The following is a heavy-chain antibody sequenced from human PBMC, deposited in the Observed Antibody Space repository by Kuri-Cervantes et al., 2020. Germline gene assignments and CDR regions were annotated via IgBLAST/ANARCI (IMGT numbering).Heavy chain of an antibody. CDR2: IYSGGST. J-gene: IGHJ4*02. CDR1: GFTVSSNY. Sequence: GGSLRLSCAASGFTVSSNYMSWVRQAPGKGLEWVSVIYSGGSTYYADSVKGRFTISRDNSKNTLYLQMNSLRAEDTAVYYCAREAGYDILTGYYPPYWGQGTLVTVSS. CDR3: AREAGYDILTGYYPPY. D-gene: IGHD3-9*01. V-gene: IGHV3-53*05.